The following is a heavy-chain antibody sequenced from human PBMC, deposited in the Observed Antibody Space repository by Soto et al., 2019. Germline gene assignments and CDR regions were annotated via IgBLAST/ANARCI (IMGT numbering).Heavy chain of an antibody. V-gene: IGHV4-4*02. CDR2: IYHSGST. D-gene: IGHD2-15*01. CDR1: SGSISSSNW. Sequence: PSETLSLTCAVSSGSISSSNWWSWVRQPPGKGLGWIGEIYHSGSTNYNPSLKSRVTISVDKSKNQFSLKLSSVTAADTAVYYCARDHAYCSGGSCYSSNMDVWGKGTTVT. J-gene: IGHJ6*04. CDR3: ARDHAYCSGGSCYSSNMDV.